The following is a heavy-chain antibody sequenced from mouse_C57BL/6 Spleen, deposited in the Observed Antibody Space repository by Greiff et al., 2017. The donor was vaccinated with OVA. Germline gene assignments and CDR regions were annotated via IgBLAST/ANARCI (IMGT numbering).Heavy chain of an antibody. CDR3: ARGSYDRVAY. D-gene: IGHD2-3*01. Sequence: VQLQQSGAELVKPGASVKISCTASGYAFSSYWMTWVKQRPGKGLAWIVKIYPGDGDTKYNGKFKGKATLTADKSSSTAYMQLSSLTSEDSAVYFCARGSYDRVAYWGQGTLVTVSA. CDR1: GYAFSSYW. CDR2: IYPGDGDT. J-gene: IGHJ3*01. V-gene: IGHV1-80*01.